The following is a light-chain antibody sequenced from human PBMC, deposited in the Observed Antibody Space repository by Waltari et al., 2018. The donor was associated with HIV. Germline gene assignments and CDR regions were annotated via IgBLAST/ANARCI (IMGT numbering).Light chain of an antibody. CDR2: NNK. V-gene: IGLV1-44*01. CDR3: AAWDDSLNGVV. Sequence: QSVLTQPPSASGTPGQGVTISCSGSNSNFGSTTVNCYQQLPGTAPKLLIYNNKQRPSGVPDRISGSKSGTSASLAISGLQSEDEADYYCAAWDDSLNGVVFGGGTKLTVL. CDR1: NSNFGSTT. J-gene: IGLJ2*01.